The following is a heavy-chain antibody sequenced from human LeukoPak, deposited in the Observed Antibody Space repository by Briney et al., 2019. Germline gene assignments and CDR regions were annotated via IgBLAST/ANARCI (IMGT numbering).Heavy chain of an antibody. CDR2: IRYDGSNK. Sequence: GGYLRLSCAASGFTFSSYGIHWVRQAPGKGLEWVAFIRYDGSNKYYADSVKGRFTISRDNSKSTLYLQMNSLRAEDTAVYYCAKDLSMIWCSTTTCSYFDYWGQGTLVTVSS. J-gene: IGHJ4*02. CDR3: AKDLSMIWCSTTTCSYFDY. CDR1: GFTFSSYG. V-gene: IGHV3-30*02. D-gene: IGHD2-2*01.